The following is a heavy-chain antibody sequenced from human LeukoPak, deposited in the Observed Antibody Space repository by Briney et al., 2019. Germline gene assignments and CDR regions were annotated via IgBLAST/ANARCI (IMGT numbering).Heavy chain of an antibody. D-gene: IGHD3-16*01. CDR1: GFSVSRNY. J-gene: IGHJ4*02. CDR3: ARDLGLGVIDY. Sequence: GGSLRLSCAASGFSVSRNYMTWVRQAPGEGLEWVSLIYSGGSTSYADSVKGRFTISRDNSKNTLYLQMSSLRAEDTAVYYCARDLGLGVIDYWGQGTLVIVSS. V-gene: IGHV3-66*01. CDR2: IYSGGST.